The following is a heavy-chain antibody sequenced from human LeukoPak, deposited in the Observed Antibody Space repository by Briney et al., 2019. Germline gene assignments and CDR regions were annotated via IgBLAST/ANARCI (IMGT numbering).Heavy chain of an antibody. CDR3: ARDVTYYYDSSGRGAFDV. Sequence: SVKVSCKASGSTFSSYAISWVRQAPGQGLEWMGGIIPIFGTANYAQKFQGRVTITADESTSTAYMELSSLRSEDTAVYYCARDVTYYYDSSGRGAFDVWGQGTMVTVSS. CDR1: GSTFSSYA. V-gene: IGHV1-69*13. J-gene: IGHJ3*01. CDR2: IIPIFGTA. D-gene: IGHD3-22*01.